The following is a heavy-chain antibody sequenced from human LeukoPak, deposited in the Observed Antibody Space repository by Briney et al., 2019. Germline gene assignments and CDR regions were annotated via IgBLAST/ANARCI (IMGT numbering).Heavy chain of an antibody. J-gene: IGHJ4*02. D-gene: IGHD1-1*01. CDR2: IRYDGSNK. CDR3: AKEGNANPDYFDY. V-gene: IGHV3-30*02. CDR1: RFSLSNYA. Sequence: PGGSLRLSCAASRFSLSNYAMHWVRQAPGKGLEWVAFIRYDGSNKYYADSVKGRFTISRDNSKNTLYLQMNSLRAEDTAVYYCAKEGNANPDYFDYWGKGTLVTVSS.